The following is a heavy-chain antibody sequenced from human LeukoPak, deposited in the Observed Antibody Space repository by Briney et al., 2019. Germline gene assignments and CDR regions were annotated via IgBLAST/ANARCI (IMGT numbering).Heavy chain of an antibody. J-gene: IGHJ3*02. CDR2: ISGSGSAT. V-gene: IGHV3-23*01. CDR3: AGTPMTYYYGTTAYAFDI. CDR1: GFTFGSYA. Sequence: GGSLRLSCAASGFTFGSYAMTWVRQAPGKGLEWVSAISGSGSATYYADSVKGRFTISRDNSKNTLYLQMNSLRAEDTAVYYCAGTPMTYYYGTTAYAFDIWGQGTMVTVSS. D-gene: IGHD3-10*01.